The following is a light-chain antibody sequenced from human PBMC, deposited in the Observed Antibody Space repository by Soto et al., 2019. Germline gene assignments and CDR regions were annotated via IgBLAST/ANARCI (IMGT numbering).Light chain of an antibody. CDR1: QSLLHSNGYNY. CDR2: LGS. V-gene: IGKV2-28*01. CDR3: MQALQSPYT. J-gene: IGKJ2*01. Sequence: DIVMTQSPLSLPVTPGEPASISCRSSQSLLHSNGYNYLDWYLQKPGQSPQLLISLGSNRASGVPARVSGSGSATDFTLNIARVEAEDFGVYYCMQALQSPYTFGQGTKLEIK.